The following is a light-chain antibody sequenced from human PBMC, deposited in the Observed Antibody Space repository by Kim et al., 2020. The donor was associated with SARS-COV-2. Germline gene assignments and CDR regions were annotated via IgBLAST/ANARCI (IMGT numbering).Light chain of an antibody. J-gene: IGLJ3*02. Sequence: GPRLTISCSGTNSNSVDNSLYWYQHLPGTGPKLLIYKNDRRPSGVPDRVSGSKSATSAALAISGLRSEDEADYYCATWDDSLSAWVFGGGTQLTVL. CDR1: NSNSVDNS. CDR2: KND. CDR3: ATWDDSLSAWV. V-gene: IGLV1-47*01.